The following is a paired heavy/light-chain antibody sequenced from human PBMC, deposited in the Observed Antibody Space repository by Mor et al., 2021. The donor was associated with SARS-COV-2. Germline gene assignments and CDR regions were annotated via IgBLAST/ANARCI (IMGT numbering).Heavy chain of an antibody. J-gene: IGHJ4*02. Sequence: EVQLLESGGGLVQPGGSLRLSCTASGFTFFSYGMAWVRQAPGKGLEWVSTLDGNGDNTYYADSVRGRFTISRDNSKNTLYLQMKTLRAEDTAVYYCARIGPQTVHMGTFDYWGQGTLVTVSS. V-gene: IGHV3-23*01. CDR2: LDGNGDNT. CDR3: ARIGPQTVHMGTFDY. CDR1: GFTFFSYG. D-gene: IGHD7-27*01.
Light chain of an antibody. CDR1: QDIRKH. CDR3: QQYDHLPPLFT. CDR2: DAS. Sequence: DIQMTQSPSSLSASVGDRVTISCQASQDIRKHLNWYQEKPGKAPKLLIYDASNLEAGVPSRFSGSGSGTDFTFTISSLQPEDIATYYCQQYDHLPPLFTFGPGTKVDIK. V-gene: IGKV1-33*01. J-gene: IGKJ3*01.